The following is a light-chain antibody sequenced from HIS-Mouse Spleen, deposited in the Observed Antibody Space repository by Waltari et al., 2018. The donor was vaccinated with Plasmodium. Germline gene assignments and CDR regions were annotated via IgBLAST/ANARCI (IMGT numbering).Light chain of an antibody. CDR2: DVS. Sequence: QSALTQPPSASGSPGQSVTISCPGTSSDVCGYNYVSWYQQHPGKAPKLMISDVSKRPSGVPDRFSGSKSGNTASLTVSGLQAEDEADYYCSSYAGSNNLVFGGGTKLTVL. CDR3: SSYAGSNNLV. J-gene: IGLJ2*01. V-gene: IGLV2-8*01. CDR1: SSDVCGYNY.